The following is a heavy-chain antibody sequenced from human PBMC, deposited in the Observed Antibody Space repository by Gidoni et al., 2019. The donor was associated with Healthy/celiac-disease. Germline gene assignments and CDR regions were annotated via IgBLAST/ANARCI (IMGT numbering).Heavy chain of an antibody. J-gene: IGHJ6*02. D-gene: IGHD2-2*01. CDR3: ARRSSTFYYYYYGMDV. CDR2: IYYSGST. V-gene: IGHV4-30-4*01. CDR1: GGSITSGDYY. Sequence: QVQLQESGPGLVKPSQTLSLTCTVSGGSITSGDYYWSWIRQPPGKGLEWIGYIYYSGSTYYNPSLKSRVTISVDTSKNQFSLKLSSVTAADTAVYYCARRSSTFYYYYYGMDVWGQGTTVTVSS.